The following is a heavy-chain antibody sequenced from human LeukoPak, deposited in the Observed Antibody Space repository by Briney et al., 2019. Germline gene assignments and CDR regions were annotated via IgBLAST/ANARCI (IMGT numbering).Heavy chain of an antibody. Sequence: SETLSLTCSVSGGSISSYYWSWIRQPPGKQLEWIGYIYYSGSTNYNPSLKSRVTISIDTSKNQFSLKLTSVTAADTAVYFCARVTLFRGAQIDSWGQGTLVTVSS. CDR3: ARVTLFRGAQIDS. CDR1: GGSISSYY. J-gene: IGHJ4*02. V-gene: IGHV4-59*08. CDR2: IYYSGST. D-gene: IGHD3-10*01.